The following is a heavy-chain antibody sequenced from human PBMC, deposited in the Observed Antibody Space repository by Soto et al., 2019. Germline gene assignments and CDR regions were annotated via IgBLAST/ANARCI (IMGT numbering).Heavy chain of an antibody. V-gene: IGHV1-69*06. CDR2: IIPIFGTA. CDR1: GGTFSSYA. D-gene: IGHD6-13*01. CDR3: ARGVGIAAAGSYYFDY. J-gene: IGHJ4*02. Sequence: GASVKVSCKASGGTFSSYAISWVRQAPGQGLEWMGGIIPIFGTANYAQKFQGRVTITADKSTSTAYMELSSLRSEDTAVYYCARGVGIAAAGSYYFDYWGQGTLVTVSS.